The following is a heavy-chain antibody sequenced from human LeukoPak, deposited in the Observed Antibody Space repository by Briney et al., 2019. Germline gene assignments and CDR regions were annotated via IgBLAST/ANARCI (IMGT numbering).Heavy chain of an antibody. CDR2: ISAYNGNT. CDR1: GYTFTSYG. CDR3: ARRGMARDFDY. V-gene: IGHV1-18*01. D-gene: IGHD3-10*01. J-gene: IGHJ4*02. Sequence: ASVKVSCKASGYTFTSYGISWVRQAPGQGLEWMGWISAYNGNTNYAQKLQGRVTMTTDTSTRTAYMELSSLRSDDTPVYYCARRGMARDFDYWGQGTLVTVSS.